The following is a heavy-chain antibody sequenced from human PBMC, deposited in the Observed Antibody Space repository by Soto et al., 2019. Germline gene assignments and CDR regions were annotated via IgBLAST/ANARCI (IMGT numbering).Heavy chain of an antibody. CDR3: ARGHVDTSEFWSGHADH. J-gene: IGHJ5*02. CDR1: GYVFSHYY. Sequence: QVQLVQSGAELVKPGASVTVSCKISGYVFSHYYLHWVRQAPGQGLAWMGIINPAGGSTAYARKFQGIFTMTTDTSTNTVHLELRSLRSDDTAVYYCARGHVDTSEFWSGHADHWGQGTVVTVSS. V-gene: IGHV1-46*03. D-gene: IGHD3-3*01. CDR2: INPAGGST.